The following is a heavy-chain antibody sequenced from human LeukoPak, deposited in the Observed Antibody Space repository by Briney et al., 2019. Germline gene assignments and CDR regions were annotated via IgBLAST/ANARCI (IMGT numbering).Heavy chain of an antibody. V-gene: IGHV4-59*01. Sequence: PSETLSLTCTVSGGSINSYYWTWIRQPPGKGLEWIGFIYYSGSTNYNPSLKSRVTISVDTSNNQFSLKLRSVTAADTAVYYCARGVNSSGWYEIDSWGRGTLVTVSS. CDR1: GGSINSYY. D-gene: IGHD6-19*01. J-gene: IGHJ4*02. CDR2: IYYSGST. CDR3: ARGVNSSGWYEIDS.